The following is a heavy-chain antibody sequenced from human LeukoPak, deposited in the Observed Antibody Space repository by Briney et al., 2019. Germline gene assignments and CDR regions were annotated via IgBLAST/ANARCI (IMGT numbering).Heavy chain of an antibody. CDR2: IYPGDSDT. V-gene: IGHV5-51*01. D-gene: IGHD3-9*01. CDR1: GYSFSSYW. Sequence: GESLKISCKGSGYSFSSYWIGWVRQRPGEGLEWMGIIYPGDSDTTYSPSFQGQVTISADKSINTAYLQWSSLKASDTAVYYCARRYFDSDGRSFDFWGQGTLVTVSS. CDR3: ARRYFDSDGRSFDF. J-gene: IGHJ4*02.